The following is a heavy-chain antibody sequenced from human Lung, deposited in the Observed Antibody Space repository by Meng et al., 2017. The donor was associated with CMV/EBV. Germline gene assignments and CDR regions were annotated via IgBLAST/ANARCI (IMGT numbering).Heavy chain of an antibody. CDR3: ARGPHKNRYGGNSPRGYCDGIDF. V-gene: IGHV4-34*01. CDR2: INHSGST. Sequence: SCAVYGESFSGYYWTWIRQPPGKGLEWIGEINHSGSTNYNPSLKSRVTVSVDTSKKQFSLKLSSVTAADTALYYCARGPHKNRYGGNSPRGYCDGIDFWGQGTRVTGAS. CDR1: GESFSGYY. D-gene: IGHD4-23*01. J-gene: IGHJ6*02.